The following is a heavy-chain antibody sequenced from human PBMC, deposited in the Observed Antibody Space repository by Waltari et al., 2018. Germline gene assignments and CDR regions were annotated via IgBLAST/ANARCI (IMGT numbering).Heavy chain of an antibody. Sequence: EVQLVQSGAEVKKPGESLRLSCKGSGYTFTSYWINWVRQMPGKGLEWMGRIEPTDSETHYNPSFQGHVTISADKSTSTAYVQWNSLKASDTATYYCVRGVGSPGDYWGQGTLVTVSS. CDR2: IEPTDSET. J-gene: IGHJ4*02. V-gene: IGHV5-10-1*03. CDR3: VRGVGSPGDY. D-gene: IGHD3-10*01. CDR1: GYTFTSYW.